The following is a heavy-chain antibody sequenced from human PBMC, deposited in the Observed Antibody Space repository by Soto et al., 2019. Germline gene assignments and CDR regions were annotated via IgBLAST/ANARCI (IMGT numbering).Heavy chain of an antibody. D-gene: IGHD6-19*01. CDR2: ISYDGSNK. CDR3: ARVGAVAGTPFDY. CDR1: GFTFSSYA. J-gene: IGHJ4*02. Sequence: QVQLVESGGGVVQPGRSLRLSCAASGFTFSSYAMHWVRQAPGKGLEWVAVISYDGSNKYYADSVKGRFTISRDNSKNTLYLQMNSLRAEDTAVYYCARVGAVAGTPFDYWGQGTLVTVSS. V-gene: IGHV3-30-3*01.